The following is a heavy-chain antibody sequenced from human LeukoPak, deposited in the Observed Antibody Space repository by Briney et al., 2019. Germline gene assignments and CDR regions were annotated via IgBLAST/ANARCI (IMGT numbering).Heavy chain of an antibody. Sequence: GGSLRLSCAASGFTFSSYSMNWVRQAPGKGLEWVANINKDGGEKYYVDSVKGRFTISRDNAKNSLYLQVNSLRADDTAVYYCVKDSPPRYSGSPPAYWGQGTLVTVSS. CDR2: INKDGGEK. J-gene: IGHJ4*02. CDR1: GFTFSSYS. V-gene: IGHV3-7*03. CDR3: VKDSPPRYSGSPPAY. D-gene: IGHD1-26*01.